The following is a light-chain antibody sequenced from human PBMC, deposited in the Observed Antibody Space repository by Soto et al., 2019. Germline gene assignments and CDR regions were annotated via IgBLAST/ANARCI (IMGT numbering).Light chain of an antibody. CDR1: QSVSSY. J-gene: IGKJ4*01. CDR2: DAS. CDR3: QQRSIWPV. Sequence: EIVLTQSPATLSLSPVERATLSCRASQSVSSYLAWYQQKPGQAPRLLIYDASNRASAIPARFSGSGSGTDFTLTISSLEPEDSAVYYCQQRSIWPVFGGGTKVDIK. V-gene: IGKV3-11*01.